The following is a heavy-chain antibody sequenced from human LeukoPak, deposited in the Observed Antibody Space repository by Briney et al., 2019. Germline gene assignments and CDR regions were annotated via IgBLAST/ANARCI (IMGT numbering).Heavy chain of an antibody. V-gene: IGHV4-59*01. CDR3: ARGATGGYDFWSGYYMSFDY. CDR1: GGSISSYY. D-gene: IGHD3-3*01. CDR2: ITYSGSI. Sequence: WETLSLTCTVSGGSISSYYWSWTRQPPGKGLEWIGYITYSGSINYNPSLKSRVTISVDTSKNQFSLKLSYVTAADTAVYYCARGATGGYDFWSGYYMSFDYWGQGTLVTVSS. J-gene: IGHJ4*02.